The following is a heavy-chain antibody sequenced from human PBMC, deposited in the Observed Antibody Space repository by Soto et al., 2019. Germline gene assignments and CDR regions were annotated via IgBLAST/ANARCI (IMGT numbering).Heavy chain of an antibody. CDR2: IYYSRST. CDR1: GGSISSGGYY. V-gene: IGHV4-31*01. D-gene: IGHD6-13*01. Sequence: QVQLQESGPGLVKPSQTLSLTCTVSGGSISSGGYYWSWIRQHPGKGLEWIGYIYYSRSTYYNPSLTSLVTISVDTSKNQFSLKLSSVTAADPAVYYCARDRLAAAGILDYWGQGTLVTVSS. CDR3: ARDRLAAAGILDY. J-gene: IGHJ4*02.